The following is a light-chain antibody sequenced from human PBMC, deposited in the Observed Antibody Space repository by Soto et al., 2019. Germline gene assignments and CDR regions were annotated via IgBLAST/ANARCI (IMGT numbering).Light chain of an antibody. CDR3: CSYAGGNVI. CDR1: SSDVGGYNY. CDR2: EVS. V-gene: IGLV2-8*01. J-gene: IGLJ2*01. Sequence: QSALTQPPSASGSPGQSVTISCTGTSSDVGGYNYVSWYQQHPDKVPKLMIFEVSTRPSGVPDRFSGSKFGNTASLTVSGLQAEDEADYYCCSYAGGNVIFGGGTKVTVL.